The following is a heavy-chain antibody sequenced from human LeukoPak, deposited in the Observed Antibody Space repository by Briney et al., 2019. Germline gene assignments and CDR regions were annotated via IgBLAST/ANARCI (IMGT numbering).Heavy chain of an antibody. CDR1: GFTFSSYA. D-gene: IGHD2-2*01. V-gene: IGHV3-23*01. Sequence: GGSLRLSCAASGFTFSSYAMSWVRQAPGKGLELVSAISVSGGSTYYADSVKGRFTISRDNSKNTLYLQMNSLRAEDTAVYYCAKDQGGCSSTSCYARGVDDSWGHGTLVTVSS. J-gene: IGHJ5*01. CDR2: ISVSGGST. CDR3: AKDQGGCSSTSCYARGVDDS.